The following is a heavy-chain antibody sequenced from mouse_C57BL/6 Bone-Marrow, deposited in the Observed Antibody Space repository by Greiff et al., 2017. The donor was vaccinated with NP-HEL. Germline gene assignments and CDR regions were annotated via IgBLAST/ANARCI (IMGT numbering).Heavy chain of an antibody. CDR3: ASEGDSYVFFAY. V-gene: IGHV1-7*01. D-gene: IGHD1-1*01. CDR2: INPCSGYT. J-gene: IGHJ3*01. Sequence: QVQLQQSGAELVKPGASVTLSCKVSGYTFTSYWLHWLNQRPGQGLQWIGYINPCSGYTKYNQKFKDKATLTADTSSSTAYMQLSSLTSEDSAVYYCASEGDSYVFFAYWGQGTLVTVSA. CDR1: GYTFTSYW.